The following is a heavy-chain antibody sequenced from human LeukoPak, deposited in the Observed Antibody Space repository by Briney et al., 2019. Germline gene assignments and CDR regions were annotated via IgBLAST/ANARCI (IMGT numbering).Heavy chain of an antibody. D-gene: IGHD1-1*01. J-gene: IGHJ4*02. CDR2: ISSEGTTI. Sequence: GGSLRLSCAASGFTFSSYEMNWVRQAPGKGLEWVSYISSEGTTIYYADSVKGRFTISRDNAKNSLYLQMNSLRAEDTAVYYCARNWNFDYWGQGTLVTVSS. CDR3: ARNWNFDY. V-gene: IGHV3-48*03. CDR1: GFTFSSYE.